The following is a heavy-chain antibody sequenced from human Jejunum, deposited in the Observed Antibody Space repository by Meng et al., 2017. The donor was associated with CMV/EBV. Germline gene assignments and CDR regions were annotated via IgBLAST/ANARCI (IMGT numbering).Heavy chain of an antibody. D-gene: IGHD1-7*01. Sequence: AASGLTINNYWMHWVRQGPGKGLEWVSRINGGGSSTNYADSVKGRFTVSRDNGKNIVYLQMNSLRAEETAVYYCARGTGNYGDWDCWGQGTLVTVSS. CDR2: INGGGSST. J-gene: IGHJ4*02. CDR1: GLTINNYW. V-gene: IGHV3-74*01. CDR3: ARGTGNYGDWDC.